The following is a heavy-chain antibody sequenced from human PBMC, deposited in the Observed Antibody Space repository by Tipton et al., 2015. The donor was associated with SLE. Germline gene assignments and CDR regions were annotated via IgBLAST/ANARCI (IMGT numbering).Heavy chain of an antibody. CDR1: GGSISSGGYY. Sequence: TLSLTCTVSGGSISSGGYYWSWIRQHPGKGLEWIGYIYYSGSTYYNPSLKSRVTISVDTSKNQFSLKLSSVTAADTAVHYCARAKRIWFGESPNYFDYWGQGTLVTVSS. J-gene: IGHJ4*02. D-gene: IGHD3-10*01. CDR3: ARAKRIWFGESPNYFDY. CDR2: IYYSGST. V-gene: IGHV4-31*03.